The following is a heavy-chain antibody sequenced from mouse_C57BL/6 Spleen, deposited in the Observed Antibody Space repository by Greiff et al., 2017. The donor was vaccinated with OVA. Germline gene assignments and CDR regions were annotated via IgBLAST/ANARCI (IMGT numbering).Heavy chain of an antibody. Sequence: QVQLQQPGAELVKPGASVKLSCKASGYTFTSYWMQWVKQRPGQGLEWIGEIDPSDSYTNYNQKFKGKATLTVDTSSSKAYMQLSSLTSEDSAVYYCARDGSSDYWGQGTTLTVSS. CDR3: ARDGSSDY. CDR2: IDPSDSYT. J-gene: IGHJ2*01. D-gene: IGHD1-1*01. CDR1: GYTFTSYW. V-gene: IGHV1-50*01.